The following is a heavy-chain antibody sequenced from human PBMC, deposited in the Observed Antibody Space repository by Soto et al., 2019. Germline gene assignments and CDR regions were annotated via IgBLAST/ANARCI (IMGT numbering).Heavy chain of an antibody. J-gene: IGHJ4*02. CDR2: ISSTSITT. CDR1: GFTFSSYS. CDR3: ARAPSGVEHASSTFDY. Sequence: EVQLVESGGGLVQPGESLRLSCAASGFTFSSYSMNWVRQAPGKGLEWVSYISSTSITTSYSDSVKGRFTISRDNAKNSLYLQMNSLRVEDTAVYYCARAPSGVEHASSTFDYWGQGSWSPSPQ. D-gene: IGHD6-6*01. V-gene: IGHV3-48*01.